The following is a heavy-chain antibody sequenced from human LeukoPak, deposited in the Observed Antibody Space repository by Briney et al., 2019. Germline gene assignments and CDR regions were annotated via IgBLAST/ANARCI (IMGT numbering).Heavy chain of an antibody. CDR2: INDSGRT. CDR1: GGSFSSYY. V-gene: IGHV4-34*01. D-gene: IGHD3-22*01. J-gene: IGHJ6*03. CDR3: ARARRLFGYYYYYMDV. Sequence: SETLSRNCGVYGGSFSSYYWSWIRQAPGKGREWIGEINDSGRTNYNPSLKSRVTISVDTSKNQFSLKLRSVTAADTAVYYCARARRLFGYYYYYMDVWGKGTTVTISS.